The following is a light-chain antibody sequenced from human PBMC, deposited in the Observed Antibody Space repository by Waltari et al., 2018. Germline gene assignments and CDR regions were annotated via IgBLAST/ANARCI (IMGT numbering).Light chain of an antibody. V-gene: IGLV1-40*01. Sequence: QSVLTQPPSVSGAPGQTVTISCTGTRSNNGEAFDVHWSQQLPGAAPKLLIYASTNRPSGVPDRFSVSRSGLSASLAITWLQPEDEADYYCQAYDTSLSGPYVFGGGTRVTVL. J-gene: IGLJ1*01. CDR1: RSNNGEAFD. CDR2: AST. CDR3: QAYDTSLSGPYV.